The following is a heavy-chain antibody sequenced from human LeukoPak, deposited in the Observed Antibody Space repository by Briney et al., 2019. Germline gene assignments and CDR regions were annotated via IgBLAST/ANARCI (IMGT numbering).Heavy chain of an antibody. CDR1: GFTFSSYW. Sequence: GGSLRLSCAASGFTFSSYWMHWVRQAPGKGLVWVSRINSDGSSTSYADSVKGRFTISRDNSKNTLYLQMNSLRAEDTAVYYCAKDDVLLWFGEPTGFGYWGQGTLVTVSS. CDR3: AKDDVLLWFGEPTGFGY. D-gene: IGHD3-10*01. J-gene: IGHJ4*02. V-gene: IGHV3-74*01. CDR2: INSDGSST.